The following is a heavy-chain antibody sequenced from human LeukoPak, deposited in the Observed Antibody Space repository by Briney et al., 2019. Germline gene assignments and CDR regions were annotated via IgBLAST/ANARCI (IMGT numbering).Heavy chain of an antibody. J-gene: IGHJ3*01. CDR3: ASPPYSSG. Sequence: GGSLRLSCAASGFIVSSNDMSWVRQAPGKGLEWVSIIYSGGTTYYADSVKGRFTISRDNAKNSLYLQMNSLRAEDTAVYYCASPPYSSGWGQGTMVTVSS. V-gene: IGHV3-53*01. D-gene: IGHD6-19*01. CDR1: GFIVSSND. CDR2: IYSGGTT.